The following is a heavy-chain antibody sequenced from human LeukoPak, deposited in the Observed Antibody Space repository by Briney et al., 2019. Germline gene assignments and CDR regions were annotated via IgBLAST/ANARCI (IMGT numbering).Heavy chain of an antibody. J-gene: IGHJ4*02. Sequence: PSETLSLTCTVSGGSISSSSYYWGWIRQPPGKGLEWIGEINHSGSTNYNPSLKSRVTISVDTSKNQFSLKLSSVTAADTAVYYCARGAYDYVWGSYRPPPFLYWGQGTLVTVSS. CDR1: GGSISSSSYY. CDR3: ARGAYDYVWGSYRPPPFLY. CDR2: INHSGST. V-gene: IGHV4-39*07. D-gene: IGHD3-16*02.